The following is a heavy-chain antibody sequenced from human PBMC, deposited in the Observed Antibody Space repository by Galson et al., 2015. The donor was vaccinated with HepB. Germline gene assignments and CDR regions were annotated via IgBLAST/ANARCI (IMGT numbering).Heavy chain of an antibody. CDR2: ISAYNGNT. J-gene: IGHJ4*02. D-gene: IGHD5-12*01. CDR3: ARVDGWLRLGYFDY. V-gene: IGHV1-18*01. CDR1: GYTFTSYA. Sequence: SVKVSCKASGYTFTSYAISWVRQAPGQGLEWMGWISAYNGNTNYAQKLQGRVTMTTDTSTSTAYMELRSLRSDDTAVYYCARVDGWLRLGYFDYWGQGTLVTVSS.